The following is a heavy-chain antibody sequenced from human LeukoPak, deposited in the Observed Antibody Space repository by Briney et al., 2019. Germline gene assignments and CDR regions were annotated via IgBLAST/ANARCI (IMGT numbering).Heavy chain of an antibody. CDR2: IYYSGST. CDR3: ARVRSGSYFDY. J-gene: IGHJ4*02. CDR1: GGSISSSSYY. Sequence: PSETLSLTCTVSGGSISSSSYYWGWIRQPPGKGLEWIGGIYYSGSTYYNPSLKSRVTISVDTSKNQFSLKLSSVTAADTAVYYCARVRSGSYFDYWGQGTLVTVSS. V-gene: IGHV4-39*07. D-gene: IGHD3-10*01.